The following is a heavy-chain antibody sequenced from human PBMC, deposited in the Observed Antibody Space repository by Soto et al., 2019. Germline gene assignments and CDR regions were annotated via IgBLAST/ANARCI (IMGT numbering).Heavy chain of an antibody. Sequence: ASVKVSCKASGYTFTDYYMHWVRQAPGQGLEWMGIINPSGGSTTYAQKFQGRVTMTRDTSTSTVYMELSSLRSEDLAVYYCAREPAYNWNTNLFDPWGQGTLVTVSS. CDR2: INPSGGST. CDR1: GYTFTDYY. CDR3: AREPAYNWNTNLFDP. D-gene: IGHD1-20*01. J-gene: IGHJ5*02. V-gene: IGHV1-46*01.